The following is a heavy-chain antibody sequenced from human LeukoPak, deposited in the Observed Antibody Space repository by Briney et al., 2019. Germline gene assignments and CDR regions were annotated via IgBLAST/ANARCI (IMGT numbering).Heavy chain of an antibody. Sequence: ASVKVSCKASGYTFTTYDINWVRQATRQGLERTGWMNPNSGNTGYAQKFQGRVTMTRNTSISTAYMELSSLRSEDTAVYYCARGPNKSDGGNSGSAWFDPWGQGTLVTVSS. CDR1: GYTFTTYD. CDR2: MNPNSGNT. CDR3: ARGPNKSDGGNSGSAWFDP. D-gene: IGHD4-23*01. J-gene: IGHJ5*02. V-gene: IGHV1-8*01.